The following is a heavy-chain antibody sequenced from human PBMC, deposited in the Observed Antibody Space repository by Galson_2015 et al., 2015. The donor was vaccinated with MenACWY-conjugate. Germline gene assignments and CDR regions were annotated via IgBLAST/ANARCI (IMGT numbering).Heavy chain of an antibody. CDR3: ARVGGSSLAPFDY. CDR2: IYSGGDT. J-gene: IGHJ4*02. V-gene: IGHV3-53*01. Sequence: SLRLSCAASGFTFSSYWMNWARQAPGKGLEWVSIIYSGGDTYYADSVKGRFTISRDNSKNTLYLQMNYLRAEDTAVYYCARVGGSSLAPFDYWGQGTLVTVSS. D-gene: IGHD6-6*01. CDR1: GFTFSSYW.